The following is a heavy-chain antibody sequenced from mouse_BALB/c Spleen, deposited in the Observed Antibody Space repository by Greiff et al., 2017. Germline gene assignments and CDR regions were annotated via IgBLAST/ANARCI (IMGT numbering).Heavy chain of an antibody. CDR3: ARSGVTTVGPWYFDV. Sequence: DVQLQESGPGLVKPSQSLSLTCTVTGYSITSDYAWNWIRQFPGNKLEWMGYISYSGSTSYNPSLKSRISITRDTSKNQFFLQLNSVTTEDTATYYCARSGVTTVGPWYFDVWGAGTTVTVSS. CDR2: ISYSGST. V-gene: IGHV3-2*02. D-gene: IGHD1-1*01. CDR1: GYSITSDYA. J-gene: IGHJ1*01.